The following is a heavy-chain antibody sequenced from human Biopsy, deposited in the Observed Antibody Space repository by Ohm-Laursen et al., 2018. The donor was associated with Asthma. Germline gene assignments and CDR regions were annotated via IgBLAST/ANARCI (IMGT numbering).Heavy chain of an antibody. D-gene: IGHD3-22*01. J-gene: IGHJ3*01. V-gene: IGHV1-2*06. CDR1: AYTFIGYH. CDR3: ARDALHDNSAYIGDAFDF. CDR2: INPNGGT. Sequence: SVKVSCKASAYTFIGYHLHWVRQAPGEGLEWMGRINPNGGTTYAQKFQGRVTMTRDRSISTAYMELNRLRSDDTAVYYRARDALHDNSAYIGDAFDFWGQGTMVTVPS.